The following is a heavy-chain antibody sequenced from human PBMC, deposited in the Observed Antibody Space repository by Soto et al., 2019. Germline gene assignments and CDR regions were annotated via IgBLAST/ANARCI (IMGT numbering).Heavy chain of an antibody. CDR2: IYSDGST. Sequence: EVQLVESGGGLVQPGGSLRLSCAASGFTVNSNYMSWVRQAPGKGLEWVSVIYSDGSTYYADSVKGRFIISRDHSNTPLYFQTNSLRAEATAVYYCATLTKYDILTGFYPCWGQGTLVTVSS. CDR3: ATLTKYDILTGFYPC. J-gene: IGHJ4*02. V-gene: IGHV3-66*01. D-gene: IGHD3-9*01. CDR1: GFTVNSNY.